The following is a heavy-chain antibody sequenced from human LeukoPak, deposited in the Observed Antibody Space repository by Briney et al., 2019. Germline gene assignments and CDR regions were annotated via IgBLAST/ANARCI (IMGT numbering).Heavy chain of an antibody. Sequence: GGSLRLSCAASGFTFSSTSMSWVRQAPGKGLEWVAVTVGGGDGTYYADSVKGRFTISRDNSNNTLYLQMNSLRAEDTAVYYCARDDDVWSGWGHWGRGTLVTVSS. CDR2: TVGGGDGT. D-gene: IGHD3-3*01. CDR1: GFTFSSTS. V-gene: IGHV3-23*01. J-gene: IGHJ4*02. CDR3: ARDDDVWSGWGH.